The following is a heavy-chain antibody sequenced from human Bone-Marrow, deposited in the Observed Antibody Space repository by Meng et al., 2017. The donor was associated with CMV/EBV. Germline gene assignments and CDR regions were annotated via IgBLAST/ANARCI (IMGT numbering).Heavy chain of an antibody. CDR3: ARDGPQSGSERGDYFDY. CDR2: IGGSNDDT. Sequence: GGSLRLSCAASGFTFSSYEMNWVRQAPGKGLEWVSAIGGSNDDTYYADSVKGRFTISRDNSKNTLYLQMNSLRAEDTAVYYCARDGPQSGSERGDYFDYWGQGTLVTVYS. D-gene: IGHD1-26*01. J-gene: IGHJ4*02. V-gene: IGHV3-23*01. CDR1: GFTFSSYE.